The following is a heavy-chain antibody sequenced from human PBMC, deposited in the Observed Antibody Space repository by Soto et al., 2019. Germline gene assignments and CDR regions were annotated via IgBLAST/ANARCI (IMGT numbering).Heavy chain of an antibody. V-gene: IGHV1-69*13. D-gene: IGHD3-10*01. Sequence: SVKVSCKASGGTFSSYAISWVRQAPGQGLEWMGGIIPIFGTANYAQKFQGRVTITADESTSTAYMELSSLRSEDTAAYYCARGPYGSGIPQPNDAFDIWGQGTMVTVSS. CDR3: ARGPYGSGIPQPNDAFDI. J-gene: IGHJ3*02. CDR1: GGTFSSYA. CDR2: IIPIFGTA.